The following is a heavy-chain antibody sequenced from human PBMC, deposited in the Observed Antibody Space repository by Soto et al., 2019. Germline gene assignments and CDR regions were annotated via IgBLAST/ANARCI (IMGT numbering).Heavy chain of an antibody. J-gene: IGHJ6*02. V-gene: IGHV3-30-3*01. D-gene: IGHD1-1*01. CDR2: ISYDGSNK. CDR3: ARGTSLKCPLSHYYVMDV. CDR1: GFTFSSYA. Sequence: GGYPRLSCAASGFTFSSYAMHWVRQAPGKGLEWVAVISYDGSNKYYADSVKGRFTISRDNSKNTLYLQMNSLRAEDTAVYYCARGTSLKCPLSHYYVMDVWGQGTTVTVS.